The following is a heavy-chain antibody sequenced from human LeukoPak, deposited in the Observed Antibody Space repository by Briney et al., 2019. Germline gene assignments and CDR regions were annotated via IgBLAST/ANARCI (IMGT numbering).Heavy chain of an antibody. CDR2: ISYDGSNK. Sequence: PGRSLRLSCAASGFTLSSYAMHWVRQAPGKGLEWVAFISYDGSNKYYADSVKGRFTISRDNSKNTLNLQMNSLSTEDTAVFYCARVWFGETAFDYWGQGTLVTVSS. CDR3: ARVWFGETAFDY. V-gene: IGHV3-30-3*01. J-gene: IGHJ4*02. D-gene: IGHD3-10*01. CDR1: GFTLSSYA.